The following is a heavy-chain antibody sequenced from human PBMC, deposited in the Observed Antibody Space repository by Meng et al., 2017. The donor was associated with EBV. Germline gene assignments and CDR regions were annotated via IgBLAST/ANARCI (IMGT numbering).Heavy chain of an antibody. V-gene: IGHV3-30*03. CDR3: ARDLSGRFDP. D-gene: IGHD1-26*01. CDR2: LPSDGGNT. J-gene: IGHJ5*02. Sequence: QGQVEQSGAEVKRPGRSLRLSCAASGFTFSGYGMFWVRQAPGKGPEWVAILPSDGGNTYYSDSVKGRFTISRDNSKKTLYLQMNSLRAEDTAVYYCARDLSGRFDPWGQGTLVTVSS. CDR1: GFTFSGYG.